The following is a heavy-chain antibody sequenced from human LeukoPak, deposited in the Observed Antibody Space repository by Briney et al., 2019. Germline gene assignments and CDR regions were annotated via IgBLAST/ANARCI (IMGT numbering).Heavy chain of an antibody. V-gene: IGHV1-46*01. CDR3: ARSPMMFCSPTRCVSSWFDP. CDR1: GNTFSSDY. J-gene: IGHJ5*02. Sequence: ASVKVSCKASGNTFSSDYMHWLRQAPGQGREWMGMINPSGGTSDGTRYEQRFQGQLPQRSDTSTSTVYMELSSLTSEDTAVYYCARSPMMFCSPTRCVSSWFDPWGQGTLVTVS. D-gene: IGHD2-2*01. CDR2: INPSGGTSDGT.